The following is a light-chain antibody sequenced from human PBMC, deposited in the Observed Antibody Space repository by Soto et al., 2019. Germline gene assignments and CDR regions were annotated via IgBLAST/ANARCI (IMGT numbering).Light chain of an antibody. CDR3: SSYAGSNIFYV. Sequence: QSALTQPPSASGAPGQSVTISCAGTSSDVGAYDYVSWYQQHPGRAPKLMIYEVTKRPSGVPDRSSGSKSGNTASLTVSGLQAEDAADYYCSSYAGSNIFYVFGTGTKLTVL. CDR1: SSDVGAYDY. CDR2: EVT. J-gene: IGLJ1*01. V-gene: IGLV2-8*01.